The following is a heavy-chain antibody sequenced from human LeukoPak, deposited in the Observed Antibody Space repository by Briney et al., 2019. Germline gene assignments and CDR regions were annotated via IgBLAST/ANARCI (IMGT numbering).Heavy chain of an antibody. J-gene: IGHJ4*02. CDR2: IYYSGST. D-gene: IGHD5-18*01. CDR3: ARGVGVDTAMDYDY. CDR1: GGSISSSSYY. Sequence: SETLSLTCTVSGGSISSSSYYWGWIRQPPGKGLEWIGSIYYSGSTYYNPSLKSRVTISVDTSKNQFSLKLSSVTAADTAVYYCARGVGVDTAMDYDYWGQGTLVTVSS. V-gene: IGHV4-39*07.